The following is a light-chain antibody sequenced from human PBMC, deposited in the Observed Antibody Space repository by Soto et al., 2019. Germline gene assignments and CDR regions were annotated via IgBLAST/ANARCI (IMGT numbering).Light chain of an antibody. V-gene: IGKV3-20*01. CDR1: QSVSSSY. CDR3: QQYGSSQWT. J-gene: IGKJ1*01. Sequence: EIGLTQSPGTLSLSPGERATLSCRASQSVSSSYLAWYQQKPGQAPRLLIYGASSRATGIPDRFSGSGSGTDFTLTISRLEPEDFAVYSCQQYGSSQWTFGQGTKVDNK. CDR2: GAS.